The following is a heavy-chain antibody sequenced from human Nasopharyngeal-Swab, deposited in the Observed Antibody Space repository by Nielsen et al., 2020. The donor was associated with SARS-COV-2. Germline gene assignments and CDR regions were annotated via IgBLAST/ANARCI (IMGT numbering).Heavy chain of an antibody. CDR3: ARVWEPGGYYYYGMDV. CDR2: INPNSGGT. D-gene: IGHD1-26*01. J-gene: IGHJ6*02. CDR1: GYTFTGYY. V-gene: IGHV1-2*06. Sequence: ASVKVSCKASGYTFTGYYMHWVRQAPGQGLEWMGRINPNSGGTNYAQKFQGRVTMTRDTSISTAYMELSRLRSDDTAVYYCARVWEPGGYYYYGMDVWGQGTTVTVSS.